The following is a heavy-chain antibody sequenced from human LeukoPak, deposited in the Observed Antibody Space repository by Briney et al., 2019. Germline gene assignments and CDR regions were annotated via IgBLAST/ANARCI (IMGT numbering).Heavy chain of an antibody. J-gene: IGHJ6*02. CDR3: ARDTVVVAGRSYYYYGMDV. CDR2: ISGSGGST. V-gene: IGHV3-23*01. Sequence: GGSLRLSCAASGFTFSSYAMSWVRQAPGKGLEWVSAISGSGGSTYYADSVKGRFTISRDNAKNSLYLQMNSLRAEDTAVYYCARDTVVVAGRSYYYYGMDVWGQGTTVTVSS. CDR1: GFTFSSYA. D-gene: IGHD6-13*01.